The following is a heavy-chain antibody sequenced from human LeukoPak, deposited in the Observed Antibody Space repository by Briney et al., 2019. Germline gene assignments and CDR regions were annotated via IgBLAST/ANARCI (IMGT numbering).Heavy chain of an antibody. J-gene: IGHJ4*02. CDR1: GFTFSDYY. CDR2: IKSKTDGGTI. CDR3: TPNIGMTTVTKGFD. Sequence: PGGSLRLSCEASGFTFSDYYMSWVRQAPGKGLEWVGRIKSKTDGGTIDYAAPLKGRFTISRDDSKNTVYLQMNSLKTEDTAVYYCTPNIGMTTVTKGFDWGQGTLVTVSS. D-gene: IGHD4-17*01. V-gene: IGHV3-15*01.